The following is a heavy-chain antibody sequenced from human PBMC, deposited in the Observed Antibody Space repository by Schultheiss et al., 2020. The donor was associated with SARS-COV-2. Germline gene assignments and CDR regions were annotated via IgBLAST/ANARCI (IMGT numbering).Heavy chain of an antibody. J-gene: IGHJ4*02. Sequence: ASVKVSCKASGYTFTSYGISWVRQAPGQGLEWMGWINPNSGGTNYAQKFQGRVTMTRNTSISTAYMELSSLRSEDTAVYYCAWGWAFDYWGQGTLVTVSS. CDR1: GYTFTSYG. CDR3: AWGWAFDY. CDR2: INPNSGGT. V-gene: IGHV1-8*02.